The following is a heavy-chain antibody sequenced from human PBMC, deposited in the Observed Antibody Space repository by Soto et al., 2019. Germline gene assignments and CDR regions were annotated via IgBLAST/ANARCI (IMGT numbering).Heavy chain of an antibody. Sequence: SETLSLTCAVSGGSISSGGYSWSWIRQPPGKGLEWIGYIYFSGSTNYNPSLKSQDTISVDTSKNQISLNLTSVTAADTALYYCARDQGIAVAVFEYWGQGALVTVSS. CDR2: IYFSGST. CDR3: ARDQGIAVAVFEY. D-gene: IGHD6-19*01. CDR1: GGSISSGGYS. V-gene: IGHV4-61*08. J-gene: IGHJ4*02.